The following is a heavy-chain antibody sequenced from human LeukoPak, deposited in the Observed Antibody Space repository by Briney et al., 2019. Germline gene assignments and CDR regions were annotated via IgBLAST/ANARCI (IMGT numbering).Heavy chain of an antibody. J-gene: IGHJ4*02. CDR1: GGSISSGDYY. Sequence: SETLSLTCTVSGGSISSGDYYWSWMRQPPGKGLEWIGYIYYSGSTYYNPSLKSRVTISVDTSKNQFSLKLSSVTAADTAVYYCATTEGLWLEIDYWGQGTLVTVSS. D-gene: IGHD5-18*01. CDR3: ATTEGLWLEIDY. CDR2: IYYSGST. V-gene: IGHV4-30-4*08.